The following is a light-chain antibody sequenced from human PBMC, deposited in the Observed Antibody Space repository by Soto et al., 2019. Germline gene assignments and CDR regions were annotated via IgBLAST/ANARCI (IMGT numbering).Light chain of an antibody. CDR1: QSVSSSY. CDR2: GAS. V-gene: IGKV3-20*01. J-gene: IGKJ2*01. Sequence: EIVLTQSPGTLSLSPGARATLSCRASQSVSSSYLAWYQQKPGQAPMLLIYGASSWATDIPDRFSGSGSGTDFTLTISTLEPEDFAVYYCQQYGTSPPKYTFGQGTQLEIK. CDR3: QQYGTSPPKYT.